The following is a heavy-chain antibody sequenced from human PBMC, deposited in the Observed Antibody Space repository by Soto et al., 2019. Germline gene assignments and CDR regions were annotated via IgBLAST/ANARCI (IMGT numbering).Heavy chain of an antibody. CDR1: GGTFSNDI. CDR3: VRDSPIGSTFSGYDGIDY. Sequence: QVQLVQSGAEVKKPGSSVKVSCKTSGGTFSNDIITWVRQAPGQGLEWMGRIIPLLDITNYAQKFQGRVTITADKSTGTAYMELNRLRSEDTAVYYCVRDSPIGSTFSGYDGIDYWGQGTLVTVSS. CDR2: IIPLLDIT. D-gene: IGHD5-12*01. J-gene: IGHJ4*02. V-gene: IGHV1-69*08.